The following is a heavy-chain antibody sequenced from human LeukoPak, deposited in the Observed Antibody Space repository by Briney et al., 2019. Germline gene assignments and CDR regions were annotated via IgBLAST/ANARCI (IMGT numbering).Heavy chain of an antibody. CDR3: AKDRSCTNDICHGDFDY. J-gene: IGHJ4*02. CDR1: GFTFSSYA. V-gene: IGHV3-23*01. D-gene: IGHD2-8*01. CDR2: ISGSGGST. Sequence: GRSLRLSCAAAGFTFSSYAVSWVRQAAGKGLEWVSSISGSGGSTYSADSVKGRFTISRDNSKNTLYLQMNSLRAEDTALYYCAKDRSCTNDICHGDFDYWGQGTLVTVSS.